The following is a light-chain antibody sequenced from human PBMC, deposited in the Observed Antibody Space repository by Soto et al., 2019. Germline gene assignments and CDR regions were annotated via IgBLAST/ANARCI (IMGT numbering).Light chain of an antibody. CDR3: QQYNNYPRT. J-gene: IGKJ1*01. Sequence: DIQMTQFPSTLSASVGDRVTITCRASQSVDTWLAWYQQKPGKAPSLLIYRASSLESGVPSRFSGSGSGTEFTLTIRSLQPDDFATYDCQQYNNYPRTFGQGTKVEVK. CDR2: RAS. V-gene: IGKV1-5*03. CDR1: QSVDTW.